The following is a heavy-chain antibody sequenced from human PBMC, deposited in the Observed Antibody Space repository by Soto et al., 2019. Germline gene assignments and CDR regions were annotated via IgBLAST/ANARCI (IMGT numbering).Heavy chain of an antibody. CDR2: IKEDGSDK. CDR1: GFTFSSYW. CDR3: TRHMNV. V-gene: IGHV3-7*01. Sequence: GGSLRLSCAASGFTFSSYWMTWVRQAPGKGLEWVANIKEDGSDKYYVDSVKGRFTISRDNAKNSLYLQMNSLRAEDTAVYFCTRHMNVWGQGTKVTVYS. J-gene: IGHJ6*02.